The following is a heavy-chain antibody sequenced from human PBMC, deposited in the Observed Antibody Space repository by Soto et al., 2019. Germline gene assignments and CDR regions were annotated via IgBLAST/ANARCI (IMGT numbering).Heavy chain of an antibody. CDR2: ISGSGGST. J-gene: IGHJ4*02. Sequence: GGSLRLSCSAPWFTFSSHALKWVRPATGKGLEWVSVISGSGGSTYYADSVKGRFTISRDNSKNALYLQMNTLRAEDTAIYYCARSSTTVITEVLVYWGQGTLVTVSS. CDR1: WFTFSSHA. CDR3: ARSSTTVITEVLVY. V-gene: IGHV3-23*01. D-gene: IGHD4-17*01.